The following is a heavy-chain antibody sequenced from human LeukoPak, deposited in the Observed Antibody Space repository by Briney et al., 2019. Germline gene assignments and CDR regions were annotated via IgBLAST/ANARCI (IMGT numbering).Heavy chain of an antibody. J-gene: IGHJ4*02. CDR3: AKVGADYYDSSGYFDY. V-gene: IGHV3-9*01. CDR2: ISWNSGSI. Sequence: SLRLSCAASGFTFDDYAMHWVRHAPGKGLEWVSGISWNSGSIGYADSVKGRFTISRDNAKNSLYLQMNSLRAEDTALYYCAKVGADYYDSSGYFDYWGQGTLVTVSS. CDR1: GFTFDDYA. D-gene: IGHD3-22*01.